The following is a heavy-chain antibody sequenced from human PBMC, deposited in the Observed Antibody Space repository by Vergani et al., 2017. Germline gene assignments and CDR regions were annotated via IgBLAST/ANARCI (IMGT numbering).Heavy chain of an antibody. J-gene: IGHJ5*02. CDR2: ISAYNGNT. CDR1: GYTFNSYG. CDR3: ARALYGDYLYNWFDP. V-gene: IGHV1-18*04. Sequence: QVQLVQSGAEVKKPGASVKVSCKASGYTFNSYGISWVRQAPGQGLEWIGWISAYNGNTNYAQKLQGRVTMTTDTSTSTAYMELRSLRSDDTAVYYCARALYGDYLYNWFDPWGQGTLVTVSS. D-gene: IGHD4-17*01.